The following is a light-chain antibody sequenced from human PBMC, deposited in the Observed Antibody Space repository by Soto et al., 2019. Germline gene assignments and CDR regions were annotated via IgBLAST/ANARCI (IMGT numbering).Light chain of an antibody. CDR1: SGDIGGYNY. J-gene: IGLJ1*01. V-gene: IGLV2-14*01. Sequence: QSALTQPASVSGSPGQSITISCAGTSGDIGGYNYVSWYQQHPGKAPKAMIYEVSNRPSGVSNRFSGSKSGNTASLTISGLQAEDEADYYCSSFTSSNTLYVFGSGTKVTVL. CDR3: SSFTSSNTLYV. CDR2: EVS.